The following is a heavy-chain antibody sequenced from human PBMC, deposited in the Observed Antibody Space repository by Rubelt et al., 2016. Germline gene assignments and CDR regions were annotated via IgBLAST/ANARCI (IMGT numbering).Heavy chain of an antibody. J-gene: IGHJ4*02. CDR2: INHSGST. CDR3: ARGTLSGWYVY. D-gene: IGHD6-19*01. Sequence: QVQLQQWGAGLLKPSETLSLTCAVYGGSFSGYYWSWIRQPPGKGLEWIGEINHSGSTNYNPSPKVRVTISVDTCKNQFPRKLSSVTAADTAGYYCARGTLSGWYVYWGQGTLVTVSS. V-gene: IGHV4-34*01. CDR1: GGSFSGYY.